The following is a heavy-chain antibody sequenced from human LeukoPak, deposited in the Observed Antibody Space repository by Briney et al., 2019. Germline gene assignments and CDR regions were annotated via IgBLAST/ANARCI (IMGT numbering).Heavy chain of an antibody. V-gene: IGHV4-4*07. J-gene: IGHJ4*02. CDR1: GGSISSYY. CDR2: IYTSGST. D-gene: IGHD6-13*01. CDR3: ARVLPGYSSSWYFDY. Sequence: SETLSLTCTVSGGSISSYYWSWIRQPAGKGLEWIGRIYTSGSTNYNPPLKSRVTMSVDTSKNQFSLKLSSVTAADTAVYYCARVLPGYSSSWYFDYWGQGTLVTVSS.